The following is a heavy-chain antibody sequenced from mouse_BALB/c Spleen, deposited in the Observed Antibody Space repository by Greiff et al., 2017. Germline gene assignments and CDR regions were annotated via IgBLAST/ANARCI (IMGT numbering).Heavy chain of an antibody. V-gene: IGHV2-9*02. CDR3: ARVGDYDGRSGYWYFDG. CDR1: GFSLTSYG. Sequence: VQGVESGPGLVAPSQSLSITCTVSGFSLTSYGVHWVRQPPGKGLEWLGVIWAGGSTNYNSALMSRLSISKDNSKSQVFLKMNSLQTDDTAMYYCARVGDYDGRSGYWYFDGWGAGTTVTVSS. CDR2: IWAGGST. D-gene: IGHD1-1*01. J-gene: IGHJ1*01.